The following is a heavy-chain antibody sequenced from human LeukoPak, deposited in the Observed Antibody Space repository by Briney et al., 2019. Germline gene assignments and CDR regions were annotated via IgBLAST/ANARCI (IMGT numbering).Heavy chain of an antibody. CDR2: IKQDGSEK. V-gene: IGHV3-7*01. CDR3: ARDSSGWYYFDY. Sequence: GGPLRLSCAASGFTFSSYWMSWVRQAPGEGLEWVANIKQDGSEKYYVDSVKGRFTISRDNAKNSLYLQMNSLRAEDTAVYYCARDSSGWYYFDYWGQGTLVTVSS. D-gene: IGHD6-19*01. J-gene: IGHJ4*02. CDR1: GFTFSSYW.